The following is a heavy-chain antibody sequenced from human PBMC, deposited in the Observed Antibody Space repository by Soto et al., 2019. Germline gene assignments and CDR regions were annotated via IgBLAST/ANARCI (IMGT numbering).Heavy chain of an antibody. CDR2: IDPSDSYT. Sequence: PVESLKISCKGSGCSFTSYWISWVRQMPGKGLELMVRIDPSDSYTNYSPSFQGKVTISVDKSIITDYLQWSSLKASDTAMYYCAIPVRGYYYGMDXWGQGTTVTVS. CDR1: GCSFTSYW. J-gene: IGHJ6*02. D-gene: IGHD3-10*01. CDR3: AIPVRGYYYGMDX. V-gene: IGHV5-10-1*01.